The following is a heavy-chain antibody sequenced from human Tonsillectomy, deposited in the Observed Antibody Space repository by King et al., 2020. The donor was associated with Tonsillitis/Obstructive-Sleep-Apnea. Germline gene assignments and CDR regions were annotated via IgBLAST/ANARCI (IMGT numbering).Heavy chain of an antibody. D-gene: IGHD3-16*02. CDR1: GFSFSTSGVA. CDR2: IYLDDDK. J-gene: IGHJ4*02. Sequence: TLKESGPTLVKPTQTLTLTCTFSGFSFSTSGVAVGWIRQPPGKALEWLALIYLDDDKRYSPSLKSRLTITKETSQNQVVLTMTNMDPVDTATYYCAHLRGYDFVWGTYRLDYWGQGTLVTVSS. CDR3: AHLRGYDFVWGTYRLDY. V-gene: IGHV2-5*02.